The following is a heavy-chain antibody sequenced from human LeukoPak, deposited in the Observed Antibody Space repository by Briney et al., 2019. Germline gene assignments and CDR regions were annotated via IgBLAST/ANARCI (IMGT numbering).Heavy chain of an antibody. D-gene: IGHD6-13*01. J-gene: IGHJ6*03. Sequence: PSETLSLTCAVYGGSFSGYYWSWIRQPPGKGLEWIGEINHSGSTNYNPSLKSRVTISVDTSKNQFSLKLSSVTAADTAVYYCARGAAAGNVVYYYYMDVWGKGTTVTISS. V-gene: IGHV4-34*01. CDR1: GGSFSGYY. CDR3: ARGAAAGNVVYYYYMDV. CDR2: INHSGST.